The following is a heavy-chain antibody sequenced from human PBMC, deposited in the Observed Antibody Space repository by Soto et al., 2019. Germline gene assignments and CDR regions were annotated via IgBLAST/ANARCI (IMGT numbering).Heavy chain of an antibody. CDR1: GFTFSSYA. CDR2: IRGNGDPP. V-gene: IGHV3-64D*06. Sequence: GESLKISCSASGFTFSSYAMHWVRQAPGKGLEYVSGIRGNGDPPFYADSVKGRFTISRDNSKDTLYLQMSSLSADDTAVYYCVKSRGGNNFDFFDWGQGALVTVSP. J-gene: IGHJ4*02. D-gene: IGHD5-12*01. CDR3: VKSRGGNNFDFFD.